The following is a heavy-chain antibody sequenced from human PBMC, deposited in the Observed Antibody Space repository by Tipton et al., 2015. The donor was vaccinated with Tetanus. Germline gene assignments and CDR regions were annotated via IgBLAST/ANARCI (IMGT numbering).Heavy chain of an antibody. CDR2: IYYTAPT. Sequence: TLSLTCTVSGASINAGGYLWTWGRQHPGKGLEGIGNIYYTAPTSYTPPLNSRVTISVDTSKNHFSLILTPVNAADTAVYFCARGFPRGPFSLDYWGQGKQVTVSS. J-gene: IGHJ4*02. CDR1: GASINAGGYL. CDR3: ARGFPRGPFSLDY. D-gene: IGHD3-10*01. V-gene: IGHV4-31*03.